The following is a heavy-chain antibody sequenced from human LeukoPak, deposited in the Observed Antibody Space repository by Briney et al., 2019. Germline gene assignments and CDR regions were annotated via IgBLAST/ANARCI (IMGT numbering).Heavy chain of an antibody. CDR2: IYSGGST. D-gene: IGHD5-24*01. V-gene: IGHV3-53*01. CDR3: ARTTPLRDGYNLWGYYFDY. J-gene: IGHJ4*02. CDR1: GFTVSSNY. Sequence: PGGSLRLSCAASGFTVSSNYMSWVRQAPGKGLEWVSVIYSGGSTYYADSVKGRFTISRDNSKNTLYLQMNSLRAEDTAVYYCARTTPLRDGYNLWGYYFDYWGQGTLVTVSS.